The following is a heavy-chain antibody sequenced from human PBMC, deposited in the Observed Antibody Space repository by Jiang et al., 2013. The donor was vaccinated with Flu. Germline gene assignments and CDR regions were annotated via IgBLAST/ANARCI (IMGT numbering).Heavy chain of an antibody. D-gene: IGHD1-26*01. V-gene: IGHV5-51*03. J-gene: IGHJ4*02. CDR2: IYPGDSVT. Sequence: VQLVESGAEVKKPGESLKISCQGSGYHFASHWIGWVRQMPGTGLEWMAIIYPGDSVTRYSPSFQGHVTISTDKSTSTAYLQWSSLKASDTAMYYCTRSNSGSYFFFDYWGQGALVTVSS. CDR1: GYHFASHW. CDR3: TRSNSGSYFFFDY.